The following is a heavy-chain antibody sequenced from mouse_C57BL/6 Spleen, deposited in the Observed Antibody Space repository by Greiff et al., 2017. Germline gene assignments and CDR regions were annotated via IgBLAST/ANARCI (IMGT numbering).Heavy chain of an antibody. CDR1: GFNIKNTY. Sequence: VQLKQSVAELVRPGASVKLSCTASGFNIKNTYMHWVKQRPEQGLEWIGRIDPANGNTKYAPKFQGKATITADTSSNTAYLQLSSLTSEDTAIYYCASRLYDGYYAWFAYWGQGTLVTVSA. J-gene: IGHJ3*01. CDR2: IDPANGNT. D-gene: IGHD2-3*01. CDR3: ASRLYDGYYAWFAY. V-gene: IGHV14-3*01.